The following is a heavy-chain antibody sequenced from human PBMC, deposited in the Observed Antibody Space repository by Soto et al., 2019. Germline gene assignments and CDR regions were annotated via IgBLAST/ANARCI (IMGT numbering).Heavy chain of an antibody. J-gene: IGHJ4*02. Sequence: QVQLVESGGGVVQPGRSLRLSCAASGFTFSSYAMHWVRQAPGKGLEWVAVISYDGSNKYCADSVKGRFTISRDNSKNTLYLQMNSLRAEDTAVYYCAREAEQQLDPWYFDYWGQGTLVTVSS. CDR3: AREAEQQLDPWYFDY. CDR1: GFTFSSYA. D-gene: IGHD6-13*01. CDR2: ISYDGSNK. V-gene: IGHV3-30-3*01.